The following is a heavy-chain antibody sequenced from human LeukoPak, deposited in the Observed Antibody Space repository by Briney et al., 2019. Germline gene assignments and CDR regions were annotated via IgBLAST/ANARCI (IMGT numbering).Heavy chain of an antibody. Sequence: SQTLSLTCTVSGGSISSGSYYWTWIRQPAGKGLEWIGRIYTSGSTNHNPSLKSRVTISLDTSKNQFSLKLISVTAADTAVYFCARERTGTSMDYWGQGTLVTVSS. V-gene: IGHV4-61*02. CDR2: IYTSGST. D-gene: IGHD2/OR15-2a*01. CDR3: ARERTGTSMDY. J-gene: IGHJ4*02. CDR1: GGSISSGSYY.